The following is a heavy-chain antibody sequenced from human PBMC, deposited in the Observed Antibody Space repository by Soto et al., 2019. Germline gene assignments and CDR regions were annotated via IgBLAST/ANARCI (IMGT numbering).Heavy chain of an antibody. CDR1: GFTFSSYG. J-gene: IGHJ3*02. CDR3: ARVTRIGGRAAFDI. D-gene: IGHD3-10*01. V-gene: IGHV3-33*01. CDR2: IWYDGSNK. Sequence: QVQLVESGGGVVQPGRSLRLSCAASGFTFSSYGMHWVRQAPGKGLEWVAVIWYDGSNKYYADSVKGRFTISRDNSKNTLYLQMNSLRAEDTAVYYCARVTRIGGRAAFDIWGQGTMVTVSS.